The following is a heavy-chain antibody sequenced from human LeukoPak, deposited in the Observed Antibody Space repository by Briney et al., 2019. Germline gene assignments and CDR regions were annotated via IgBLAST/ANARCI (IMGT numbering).Heavy chain of an antibody. CDR3: AREERITMVRGVMSD. CDR2: IYTSGST. V-gene: IGHV4-4*07. D-gene: IGHD3-10*01. Sequence: SETLSLTCTVSGGSISSYYWSWIRQPAGKGLEWIGRIYTSGSTNYNPSLKSRVTMSEDKSKNQFSLKLSSVTAADTAEYYCAREERITMVRGVMSDWGQGTLVTVSS. CDR1: GGSISSYY. J-gene: IGHJ4*02.